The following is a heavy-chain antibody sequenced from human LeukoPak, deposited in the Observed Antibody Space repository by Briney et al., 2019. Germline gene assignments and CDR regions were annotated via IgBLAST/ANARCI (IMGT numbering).Heavy chain of an antibody. J-gene: IGHJ4*02. CDR1: GGSISSYY. V-gene: IGHV4-59*01. CDR2: IYYSGST. CDR3: ARSDLGYCSGGSCYFDY. Sequence: SESLSLTCTVSGGSISSYYWSWIRQPPGKGLEWIGYIYYSGSTNYNPSLKSRVTISVDTSKNQFSLKLSSVTAADTAVYYCARSDLGYCSGGSCYFDYWGQGTLVTVSS. D-gene: IGHD2-15*01.